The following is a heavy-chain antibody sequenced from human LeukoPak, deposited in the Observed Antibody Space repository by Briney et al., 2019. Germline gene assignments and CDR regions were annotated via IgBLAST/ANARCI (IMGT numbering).Heavy chain of an antibody. V-gene: IGHV3-23*01. CDR1: GFTFSSDA. CDR2: ISVSGDST. CDR3: ASDRGYSTFDY. Sequence: GGSLRLSCAASGFTFSSDAMRWVRQAPGKGLEWVSTISVSGDSTYYADSVKGRFTISRDNSKNTLYLQMNSLRAEDTAVYYCASDRGYSTFDYWGQGTLVTVSS. D-gene: IGHD6-13*01. J-gene: IGHJ4*02.